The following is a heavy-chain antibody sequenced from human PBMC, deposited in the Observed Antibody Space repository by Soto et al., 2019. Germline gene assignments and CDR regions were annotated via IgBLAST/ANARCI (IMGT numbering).Heavy chain of an antibody. J-gene: IGHJ6*01. CDR1: GFTFSDYY. CDR3: ARWFGELLSGMDV. D-gene: IGHD3-10*01. CDR2: ISSSSSYT. V-gene: IGHV3-11*06. Sequence: PGGSLRLSCAASGFTFSDYYMSWIRQAPGKGLEWVSYISSSSSYTNYADSVKGRFTISRDNAKNSLYLQMNSLRAEDTAVYYCARWFGELLSGMDVWGQVTTVTVSS.